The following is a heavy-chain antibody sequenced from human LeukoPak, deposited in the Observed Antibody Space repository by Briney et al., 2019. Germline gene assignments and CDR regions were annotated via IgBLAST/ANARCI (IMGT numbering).Heavy chain of an antibody. CDR2: IIPIFGTA. V-gene: IGHV1-69*13. CDR3: ARSPAYYYGSGSYRTSSYYFDY. J-gene: IGHJ4*02. D-gene: IGHD3-10*01. CDR1: GYTFSGDY. Sequence: VASVKVSCKASGYTFSGDYMHWVRQAPGQGLEWMGGIIPIFGTANYAQKFQGRVTITADESTSTAYMELSSLRSEDTAMYYCARSPAYYYGSGSYRTSSYYFDYWGQGTLVTVSS.